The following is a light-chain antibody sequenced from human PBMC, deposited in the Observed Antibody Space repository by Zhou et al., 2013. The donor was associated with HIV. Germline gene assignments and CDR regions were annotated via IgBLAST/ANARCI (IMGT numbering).Light chain of an antibody. V-gene: IGKV3-20*01. CDR2: GAS. Sequence: EIVLTQSPGTLSLSPGERATLSCRASQGVSNNYVAWYQQKAGQAPRLLIFGASNRATAVPDRFSGSGSGTVFTLTISRLDPEDLAVFYCQQYGSSPVTFGLGTKVEIK. CDR3: QQYGSSPVT. J-gene: IGKJ1*01. CDR1: QGVSNNY.